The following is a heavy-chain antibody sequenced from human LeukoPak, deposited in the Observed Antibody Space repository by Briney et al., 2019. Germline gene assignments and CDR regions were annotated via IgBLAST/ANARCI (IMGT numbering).Heavy chain of an antibody. CDR3: ARKSGREIDY. J-gene: IGHJ4*02. CDR1: GGSISSSGYY. CDR2: INHSGST. Sequence: SETLSLTCTVSGGSISSSGYYWSWIRQPPGKGLEWIGEINHSGSTNYNPSLKSRVTISVDTSKNQFSLKLSSVTAADTAVYYCARKSGREIDYWGQGTLVTVSS. V-gene: IGHV4-39*07.